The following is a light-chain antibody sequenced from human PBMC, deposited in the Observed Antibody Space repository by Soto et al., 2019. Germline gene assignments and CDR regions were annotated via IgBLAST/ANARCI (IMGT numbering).Light chain of an antibody. CDR1: QSVLYSSNNKNY. V-gene: IGKV4-1*01. CDR2: WAS. Sequence: DIVMTQSPDSLAVSLGERATINCKSSQSVLYSSNNKNYLAWYQQKPGQPPKMLIYWASTRESGAPDRFSGSGSGTDFTLTISSLQAEDVAVYYCQQYYVTPVAFGQGTKLEIK. CDR3: QQYYVTPVA. J-gene: IGKJ2*01.